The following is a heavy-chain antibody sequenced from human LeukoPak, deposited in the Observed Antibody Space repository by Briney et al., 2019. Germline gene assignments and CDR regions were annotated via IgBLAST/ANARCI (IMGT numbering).Heavy chain of an antibody. V-gene: IGHV3-7*05. Sequence: GGSLRLSCAASGXTFSSYWMHWVRQAPGKGLEWVANIKLDGTEKYYVDSVKGRFTISRDDAKNSLYLQMNSLRAEDTVVYYCASDRFYFGVWGQGTLVTVSS. CDR2: IKLDGTEK. J-gene: IGHJ4*02. D-gene: IGHD3-16*01. CDR3: ASDRFYFGV. CDR1: GXTFSSYW.